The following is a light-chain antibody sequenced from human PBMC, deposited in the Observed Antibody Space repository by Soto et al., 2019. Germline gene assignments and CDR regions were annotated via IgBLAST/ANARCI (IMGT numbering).Light chain of an antibody. CDR3: QQDTFWPPLT. V-gene: IGKV3-15*01. J-gene: IGKJ4*01. CDR2: DAS. Sequence: EIVMTQSPATLSVSPGERATLSCRASQSVNSNLAWYRQKPGQAPRLLISDASTRATGVPARFSGSGSGTELTLTISSLQSEDSGIYYCQQDTFWPPLTFGGGTKVEIK. CDR1: QSVNSN.